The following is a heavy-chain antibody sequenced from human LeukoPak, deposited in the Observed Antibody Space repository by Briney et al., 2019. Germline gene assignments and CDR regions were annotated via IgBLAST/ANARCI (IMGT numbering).Heavy chain of an antibody. CDR3: AKGSSSWYESAGFDY. D-gene: IGHD6-13*01. J-gene: IGHJ4*02. V-gene: IGHV3-23*01. CDR2: ISGRGGST. Sequence: GGSLRPSCAASGFTFSIYAMSWVRQAPGKGLEWVSSISGRGGSTYYADSVKGRFTISRDNSKNTLYLQMNSLRAEDTAVYYCAKGSSSWYESAGFDYWGQGTLVTVSS. CDR1: GFTFSIYA.